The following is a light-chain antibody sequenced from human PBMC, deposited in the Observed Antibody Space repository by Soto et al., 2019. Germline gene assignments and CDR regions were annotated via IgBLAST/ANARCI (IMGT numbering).Light chain of an antibody. Sequence: QSVLTQPPSASGTPGQRATISCCGSNSNIGSDIVNCYQLLPGAAPEVLINTTNQRPSGVPERFSGSKSGTSASLAISGLQSEDEAVYYCASWDDRLGAVIFGGGTKLTVL. J-gene: IGLJ2*01. CDR2: TTN. V-gene: IGLV1-44*01. CDR3: ASWDDRLGAVI. CDR1: NSNIGSDI.